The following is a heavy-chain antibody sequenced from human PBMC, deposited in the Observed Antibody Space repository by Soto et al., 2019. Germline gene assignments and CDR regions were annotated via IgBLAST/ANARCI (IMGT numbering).Heavy chain of an antibody. CDR1: GYTFTGYY. Sequence: GASVKVSCKASGYTFTGYYMHWVRQAPGQGLEWMGWINPNSGGTNYAQKFQGRVTMTRDTSISTAYMELSRLRPDDTAVYYCARASRFQIPPFDYWGQGTLVTVSS. CDR3: ARASRFQIPPFDY. CDR2: INPNSGGT. J-gene: IGHJ4*02. V-gene: IGHV1-2*02. D-gene: IGHD3-3*01.